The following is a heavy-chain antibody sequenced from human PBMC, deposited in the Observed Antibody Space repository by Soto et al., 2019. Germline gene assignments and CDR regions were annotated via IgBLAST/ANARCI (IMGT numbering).Heavy chain of an antibody. V-gene: IGHV3-33*01. Sequence: GGSLRLSCAASGFTFSSYGMHWVRQAPGKGLEWVAVIWYDGSNKYYADSVKGRFTISRDNSKNTLYLQMNSLRAEDTAVYYCARVMGSGYWLRGYFDHCGQGTLVTVSS. CDR2: IWYDGSNK. J-gene: IGHJ4*02. D-gene: IGHD3-3*01. CDR3: ARVMGSGYWLRGYFDH. CDR1: GFTFSSYG.